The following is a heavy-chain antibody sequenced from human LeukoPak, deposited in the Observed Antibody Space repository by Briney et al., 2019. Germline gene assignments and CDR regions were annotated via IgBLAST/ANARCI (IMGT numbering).Heavy chain of an antibody. CDR2: TNPNSGGT. Sequence: GASVKVSCKASGYTFTGYYMHWVRQAPGQGLEWMGWTNPNSGGTKYAQKFQGRVTMTTDTSISTAYMELSGLRSDDMAVYYCARGFVYCGGDCYQSERAFDIWGQGTMVSVSS. CDR3: ARGFVYCGGDCYQSERAFDI. J-gene: IGHJ3*02. D-gene: IGHD2-21*01. CDR1: GYTFTGYY. V-gene: IGHV1-2*02.